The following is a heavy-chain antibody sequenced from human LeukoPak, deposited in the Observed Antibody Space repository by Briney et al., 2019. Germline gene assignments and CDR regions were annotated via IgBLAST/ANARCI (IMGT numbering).Heavy chain of an antibody. Sequence: SVKVSCKASGGTFSRYAISCVRQAPGQGLEWMGGIIPIFGTANYAQKFQGRVTITADKSTSTAYMELSSLRSEDTAVYYCARAVGSSWEHTDYWGQGTLVTVSS. CDR2: IIPIFGTA. CDR1: GGTFSRYA. CDR3: ARAVGSSWEHTDY. J-gene: IGHJ4*02. V-gene: IGHV1-69*06. D-gene: IGHD6-13*01.